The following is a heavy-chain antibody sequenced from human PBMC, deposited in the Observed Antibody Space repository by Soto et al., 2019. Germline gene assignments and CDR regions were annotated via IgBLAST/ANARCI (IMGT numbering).Heavy chain of an antibody. CDR2: ISYDGSNK. V-gene: IGHV3-30*03. D-gene: IGHD6-19*01. CDR1: GFTFSSYG. Sequence: QVQLVESGGGVVQPGRSLRLSCAASGFTFSSYGMHWVRQAPGKGLEWVAVISYDGSNKYYADSVKGRFTISRDNSKNTLYLQMNRLRAEDTAVYYCSRGLAVAGTYYYYGMDVWGQGTTVTVSS. J-gene: IGHJ6*02. CDR3: SRGLAVAGTYYYYGMDV.